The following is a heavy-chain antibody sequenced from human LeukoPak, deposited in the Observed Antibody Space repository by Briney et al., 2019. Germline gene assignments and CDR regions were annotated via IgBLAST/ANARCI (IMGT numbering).Heavy chain of an antibody. Sequence: PGGSLRLSCAASGFTFSDYAMSWVRQAPGKGLEWVSSISSSSSYIYYADSVKGRFTISRDNAKNSLYLQMNSLRAEDTAVYYCARDGWYSGSYDAFDIWGQGTMVTVSS. J-gene: IGHJ3*02. D-gene: IGHD1-26*01. V-gene: IGHV3-21*01. CDR1: GFTFSDYA. CDR3: ARDGWYSGSYDAFDI. CDR2: ISSSSSYI.